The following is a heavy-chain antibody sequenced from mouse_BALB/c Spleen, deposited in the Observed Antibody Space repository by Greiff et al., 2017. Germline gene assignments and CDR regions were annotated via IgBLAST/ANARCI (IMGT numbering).Heavy chain of an antibody. V-gene: IGHV1S22*01. Sequence: LQQPGSELVRPGASVKLSCKASGYTFTSYWMHWVKQRPGQGLEWIGNIYPGSGSTNYDEKFKSKATLTVDTSSSTAYMQLSSLTSEDSAVYYCTRKRDYYGSGYFDYWGQGTTLTVSS. J-gene: IGHJ2*01. D-gene: IGHD1-1*01. CDR1: GYTFTSYW. CDR3: TRKRDYYGSGYFDY. CDR2: IYPGSGST.